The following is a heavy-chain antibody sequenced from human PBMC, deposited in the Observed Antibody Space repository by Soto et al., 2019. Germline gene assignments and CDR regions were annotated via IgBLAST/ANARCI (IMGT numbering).Heavy chain of an antibody. CDR1: GFTFSSYA. V-gene: IGHV3-23*01. CDR2: TSGSGGST. CDR3: ARDIAVGMDV. J-gene: IGHJ6*02. Sequence: GGSLRLSCAASGFTFSSYAMSWVRQAPGKGLEWVSATSGSGGSTYYADSVKGRFTISRDNSKNTLYLQMNSLRAEDTAVYYCARDIAVGMDVWGQGTTVTVPS. D-gene: IGHD6-19*01.